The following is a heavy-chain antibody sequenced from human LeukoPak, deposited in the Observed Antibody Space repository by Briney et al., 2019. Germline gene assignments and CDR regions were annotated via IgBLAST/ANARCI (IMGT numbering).Heavy chain of an antibody. Sequence: PGGSLRLSFAASGFTVSSSPMYWVRQTPGKGLEWVSAISGGGGGNTYYADSVKGRFTVSRDNSKNTLFLEMNSLRAEDTAVYYCARAVTTGSYYFGYWGQGTLVTVSS. J-gene: IGHJ4*02. V-gene: IGHV3-23*01. CDR2: ISGGGGGNT. D-gene: IGHD1-1*01. CDR3: ARAVTTGSYYFGY. CDR1: GFTVSSSP.